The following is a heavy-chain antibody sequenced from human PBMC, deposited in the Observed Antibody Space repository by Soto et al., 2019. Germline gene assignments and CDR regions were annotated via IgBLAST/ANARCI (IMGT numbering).Heavy chain of an antibody. V-gene: IGHV4-61*01. D-gene: IGHD2-2*01. CDR2: IYYSGST. J-gene: IGHJ4*02. Sequence: SETLSLTCTVSGGSVSRGSYYWSWIRQPPGKGLEWIGYIYYSGSTNYNPSLKSRVTISVDTSKNQFSLKLSSVTAADTAVYYCASIKRGYCSSTSCYQPFDYWGQGTLVTVS. CDR3: ASIKRGYCSSTSCYQPFDY. CDR1: GGSVSRGSYY.